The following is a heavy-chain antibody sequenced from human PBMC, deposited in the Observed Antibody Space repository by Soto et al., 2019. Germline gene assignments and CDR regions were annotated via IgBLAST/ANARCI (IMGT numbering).Heavy chain of an antibody. CDR3: ARDFAYFES. CDR2: VYHTGRT. J-gene: IGHJ4*02. V-gene: IGHV4-61*01. CDR1: GGSFKSGSYS. D-gene: IGHD3-3*01. Sequence: PSETLSLTCTVSGGSFKSGSYSWSLIRQPPGKGLEWIGYVYHTGRTSYNPSLKSRVSISMDTSKNQFSLNLDSVTAAATAVYFCARDFAYFESWGQGTLVTVSS.